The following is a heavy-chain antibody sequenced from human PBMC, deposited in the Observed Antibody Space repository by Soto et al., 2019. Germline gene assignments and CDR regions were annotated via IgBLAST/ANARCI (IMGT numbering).Heavy chain of an antibody. CDR1: GSSINSSGYY. D-gene: IGHD6-13*01. J-gene: IGHJ4*02. V-gene: IGHV4-39*07. Sequence: SETLSLTCTVSGSSINSSGYYWGWIRQPPGKGLEWIGEINHSGSTNYNPSLKSRVTISVDTSKNQFSLKLSSVTAADTAVYYCARGYGSSSRPYYFDYWGQGTLVTVSS. CDR3: ARGYGSSSRPYYFDY. CDR2: INHSGST.